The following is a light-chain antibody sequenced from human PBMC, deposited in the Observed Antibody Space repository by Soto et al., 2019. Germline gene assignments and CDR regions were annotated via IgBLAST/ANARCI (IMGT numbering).Light chain of an antibody. V-gene: IGKV3-15*01. CDR3: QHYDNWPPYT. CDR2: GAS. CDR1: QSVGSS. J-gene: IGKJ2*01. Sequence: EIVMTQSPDTLPVSPGERATLSCRASQSVGSSLAWYQQKPGQPPRLLIYGASTRATGVPARFSGSGSGTEFTLTITSLQSEDFAVYYCQHYDNWPPYTFGQGTKVDIK.